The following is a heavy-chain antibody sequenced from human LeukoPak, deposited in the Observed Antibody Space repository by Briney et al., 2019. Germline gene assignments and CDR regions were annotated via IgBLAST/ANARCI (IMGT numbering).Heavy chain of an antibody. V-gene: IGHV3-48*03. CDR3: ARIGTHVGQTDD. Sequence: GGSLRLSCAASGFIFSNHEMYWVRQAPGKGLEWLSYISSSGHMIYYADSVKGRFTVSRDNAKKSLYLQMNPLRDEDTALYYCARIGTHVGQTDDWGQGTLVIVSS. J-gene: IGHJ4*02. CDR2: ISSSGHMI. CDR1: GFIFSNHE. D-gene: IGHD1-26*01.